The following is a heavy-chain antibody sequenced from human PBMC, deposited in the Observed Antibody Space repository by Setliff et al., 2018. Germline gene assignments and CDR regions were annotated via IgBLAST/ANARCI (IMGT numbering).Heavy chain of an antibody. CDR3: VRDLHWGFDY. J-gene: IGHJ4*02. CDR2: IGGRGIST. V-gene: IGHV3-48*01. Sequence: LRLSCAASGFTFSGYYMQWVRQAPGKGLEWVSYIGGRGISTYYADSVKGRFTISRDNVKNSLFLQMNSLRAEDTAVYYCVRDLHWGFDYWGLGTLVTVSS. CDR1: GFTFSGYY. D-gene: IGHD7-27*01.